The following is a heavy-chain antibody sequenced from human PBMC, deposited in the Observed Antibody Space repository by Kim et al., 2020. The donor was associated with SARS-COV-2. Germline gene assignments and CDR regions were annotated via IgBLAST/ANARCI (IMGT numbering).Heavy chain of an antibody. D-gene: IGHD1-26*01. Sequence: GESLKISCKGSGYSFTSYWIGWVRQMPGKGLEWMGIIYPGDSDTRYSPSFQGQVTISADKSISTAYLQWSSLKASDTAMYYCARHGLIVGATGSLKGYYYYGMDVWGQGTTVTVSS. V-gene: IGHV5-51*01. J-gene: IGHJ6*02. CDR1: GYSFTSYW. CDR3: ARHGLIVGATGSLKGYYYYGMDV. CDR2: IYPGDSDT.